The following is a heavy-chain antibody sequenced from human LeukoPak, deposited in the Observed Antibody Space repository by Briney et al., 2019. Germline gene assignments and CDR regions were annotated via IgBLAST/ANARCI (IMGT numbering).Heavy chain of an antibody. Sequence: SGGSLRLSGAASGFTFSNYAMSWFGQAPGKGLEGVSIIIESGDNTYYADSVKGRFTISRDNSKNTLYPQMSRLRAEDTAVHYCAINKGQWELFAYWGQGTLVTVSS. CDR2: IIESGDNT. V-gene: IGHV3-23*01. CDR1: GFTFSNYA. J-gene: IGHJ4*02. CDR3: AINKGQWELFAY. D-gene: IGHD1-26*01.